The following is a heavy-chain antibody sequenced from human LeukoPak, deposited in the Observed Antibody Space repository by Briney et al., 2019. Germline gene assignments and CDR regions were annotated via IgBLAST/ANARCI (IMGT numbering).Heavy chain of an antibody. CDR1: GYTFSTYG. J-gene: IGHJ3*02. CDR3: ARGPRESYYGSYGDI. CDR2: MNPNSGNT. V-gene: IGHV1-8*02. D-gene: IGHD3-10*01. Sequence: GASVKVSCKASGYTFSTYGISWVRQAPGQGLEWMGWMNPNSGNTGYAQKFQGRVTMTRNTSISTAYMELSSLRSEDTAVYYCARGPRESYYGSYGDIWGQGTLFTVSS.